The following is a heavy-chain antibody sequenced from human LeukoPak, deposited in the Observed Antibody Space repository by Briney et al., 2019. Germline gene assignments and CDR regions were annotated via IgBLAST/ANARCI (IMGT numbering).Heavy chain of an antibody. V-gene: IGHV4-38-2*02. Sequence: SETLSLTCTVSGYSISSGYYWGWIRQPPGKGLEWIGSIYHSGSTYYNPSLKSRVTISVDTSKNQFSLKLSSVTAADTAVYYCARDYGDYEVLGWFDPWGQGTLVTVSS. CDR1: GYSISSGYY. D-gene: IGHD4-17*01. CDR3: ARDYGDYEVLGWFDP. CDR2: IYHSGST. J-gene: IGHJ5*02.